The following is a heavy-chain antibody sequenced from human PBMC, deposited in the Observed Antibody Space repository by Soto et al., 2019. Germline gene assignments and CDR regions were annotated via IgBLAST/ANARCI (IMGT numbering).Heavy chain of an antibody. V-gene: IGHV4-34*01. CDR3: ARGRRIGLLWFGEAGAFDI. CDR1: AGSFSVYS. J-gene: IGHJ3*02. CDR2: INHSGST. Sequence: SETLCVPCALYAGSFSVYSWSWIRQPPGKGLEWIGEINHSGSTNYNPSLKSRVTISVDTSKNQFSLKLSSVTAADTAVYYCARGRRIGLLWFGEAGAFDIWGQGTMVTV. D-gene: IGHD3-10*01.